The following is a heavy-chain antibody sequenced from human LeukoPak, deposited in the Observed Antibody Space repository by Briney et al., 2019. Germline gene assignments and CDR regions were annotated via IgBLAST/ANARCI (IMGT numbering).Heavy chain of an antibody. J-gene: IGHJ6*02. D-gene: IGHD3-9*01. CDR2: IWYDGSNK. Sequence: GRSLRLSCAASGFTFSSYGMNWVRQAPGKGLEWVAVIWYDGSNKYYADSVKGRFTISRDNSKNTLYLQMNSLRAEDTAVYYSARIFGYDYYGMDVWGQGTTVTVSS. CDR3: ARIFGYDYYGMDV. CDR1: GFTFSSYG. V-gene: IGHV3-33*01.